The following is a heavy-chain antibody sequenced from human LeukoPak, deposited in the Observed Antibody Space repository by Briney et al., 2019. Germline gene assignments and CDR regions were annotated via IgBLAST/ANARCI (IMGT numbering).Heavy chain of an antibody. CDR3: AKRPRGNYLDPFDY. D-gene: IGHD3-10*01. Sequence: GGPLRLSCAASGFTFSSYAMSWVRQAPGKGLEWVSGISGSGGSTYYADSVKGRFTISRDNSKNRLYLQMNSLRAEDTAVYYCAKRPRGNYLDPFDYWGQGTLVTVSS. CDR1: GFTFSSYA. J-gene: IGHJ4*02. V-gene: IGHV3-23*01. CDR2: ISGSGGST.